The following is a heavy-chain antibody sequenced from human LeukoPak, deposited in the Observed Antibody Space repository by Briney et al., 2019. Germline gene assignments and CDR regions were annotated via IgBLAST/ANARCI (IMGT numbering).Heavy chain of an antibody. CDR2: INHSGST. CDR3: ARGLSAVAGKGY. CDR1: GGSFSGYY. Sequence: SETLSLTCAVYGGSFSGYYWSWIRQPPGKGLEWIGEINHSGSTNYNPSLESRVTISVDTSKNQFSLKLSSVTAADTAVYYCARGLSAVAGKGYWGQGTLVTVSS. V-gene: IGHV4-34*01. J-gene: IGHJ4*02. D-gene: IGHD6-19*01.